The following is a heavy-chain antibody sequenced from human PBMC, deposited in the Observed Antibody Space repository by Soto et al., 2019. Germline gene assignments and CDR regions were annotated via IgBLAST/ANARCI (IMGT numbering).Heavy chain of an antibody. CDR2: ISYDGSNK. CDR3: ARVQGGDSKGAFDI. CDR1: GFTFSSYA. Sequence: GGSLRLSCAASGFTFSSYAMHWVRQAPGKGLEWVAVISYDGSNKYYADSVKGRFTISRGNSKNTLYLQMNSLRAEDTAVYYCARVQGGDSKGAFDIWGQGTMVTVS. V-gene: IGHV3-30-3*01. J-gene: IGHJ3*02. D-gene: IGHD4-17*01.